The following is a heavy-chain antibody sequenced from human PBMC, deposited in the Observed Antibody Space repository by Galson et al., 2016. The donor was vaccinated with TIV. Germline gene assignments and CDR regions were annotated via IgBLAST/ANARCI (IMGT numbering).Heavy chain of an antibody. J-gene: IGHJ6*02. CDR2: ISYDGNYK. Sequence: SLRLSCAASGFAFRSSAMYWVRRAPGKGLQCVAIISYDGNYKYYADSVKGRFTISRDNSMNRLYLQMNDLTPADTALYYCAREDHQFGSGWYSYYYYYGMDIWGQGTTVTVS. CDR1: GFAFRSSA. V-gene: IGHV3-30*04. CDR3: AREDHQFGSGWYSYYYYYGMDI. D-gene: IGHD6-19*01.